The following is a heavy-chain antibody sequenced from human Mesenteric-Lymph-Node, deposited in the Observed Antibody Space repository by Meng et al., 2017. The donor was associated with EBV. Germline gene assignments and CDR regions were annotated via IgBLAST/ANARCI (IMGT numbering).Heavy chain of an antibody. CDR2: IYYRGST. CDR3: AGHDFGDYAFDY. CDR1: GASISSCVYY. D-gene: IGHD4-17*01. J-gene: IGHJ4*02. V-gene: IGHV4-30-4*01. Sequence: QGQVTESGPGLVKPPQSLYPTCAVSGASISSCVYYCSWIRPPPGKGLEWMGYIYYRGSTYYNPSLMSRVTISVDTSKNLLSLKVNSVTAADTDVYYCAGHDFGDYAFDYWGQGTLVTVSS.